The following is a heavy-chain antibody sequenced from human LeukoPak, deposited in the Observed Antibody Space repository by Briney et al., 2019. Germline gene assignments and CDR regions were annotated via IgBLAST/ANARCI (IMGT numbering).Heavy chain of an antibody. V-gene: IGHV3-33*01. CDR3: ARDLALVGITMVRGVTSRFDY. CDR1: GFTFSSYG. CDR2: IWYDGSNK. Sequence: GGSLRLSCAASGFTFSSYGMHWVRQAPGKGLEWVAVIWYDGSNKYYADSVKGRFTISRDNSKNTLYPQMNSLRAEDTAVYYCARDLALVGITMVRGVTSRFDYWGQGTLVTVSS. D-gene: IGHD3-10*01. J-gene: IGHJ4*02.